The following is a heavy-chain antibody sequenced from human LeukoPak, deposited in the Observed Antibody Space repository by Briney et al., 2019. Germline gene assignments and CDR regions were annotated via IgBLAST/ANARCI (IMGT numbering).Heavy chain of an antibody. CDR1: GYIFTSYW. V-gene: IGHV5-51*07. Sequence: GESLKISCKGSGYIFTSYWIGWVHQMPGKGLEWMGIIYPGDSDTRYSPSFQGQVTISADKSISTAYLQWSSLKASDTAMYYCARASDYDFWSGYGSYYYYGMDVWGQGTTVTVSS. CDR3: ARASDYDFWSGYGSYYYYGMDV. J-gene: IGHJ6*02. CDR2: IYPGDSDT. D-gene: IGHD3-3*01.